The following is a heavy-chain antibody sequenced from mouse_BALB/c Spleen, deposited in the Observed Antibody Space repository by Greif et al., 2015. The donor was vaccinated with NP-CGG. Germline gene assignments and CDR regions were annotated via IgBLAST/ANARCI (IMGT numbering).Heavy chain of an antibody. D-gene: IGHD1-2*01. Sequence: DVKLVESGGGLVQPGGSMKLSCVASGFTFSNYWMNWVRQSPEKGLEWVAEIRLKSNNYATHYAESVKGRFTISRDDSKSSVDLQMNNLRAEDTGIYYRSRNLGTATVLGYAMDYWGQGTSVTGAS. J-gene: IGHJ4*01. CDR1: GFTFSNYW. V-gene: IGHV6-6*02. CDR2: IRLKSNNYAT. CDR3: SRNLGTATVLGYAMDY.